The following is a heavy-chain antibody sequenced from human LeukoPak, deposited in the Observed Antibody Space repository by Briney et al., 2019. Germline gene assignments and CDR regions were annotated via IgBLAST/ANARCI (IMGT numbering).Heavy chain of an antibody. CDR2: ISSKANSYAT. D-gene: IGHD3-3*01. CDR3: TRGITIVPNYYGMDV. J-gene: IGHJ6*02. V-gene: IGHV3-73*01. Sequence: GGSLRLSCAASGFTFSGSAMHWVRQAPGKGLEWVGCISSKANSYATAYAASVKGRFTISRDDSKNTAYLQMNSLKTEDTAVYYCTRGITIVPNYYGMDVWGQGTTVTVS. CDR1: GFTFSGSA.